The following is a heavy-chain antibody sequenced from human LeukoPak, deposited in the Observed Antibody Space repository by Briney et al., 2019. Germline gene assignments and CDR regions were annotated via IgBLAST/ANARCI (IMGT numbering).Heavy chain of an antibody. Sequence: GGSLRLSCAASGFTSSSYEMNWVRQAPGKGLEWVSYISSSGSAVYYADSVKDRFTISRDNAKNSLYLQVNSLRAEDTAVYYCARIPTYSSSRQLDYWGQGTLVTVSS. CDR2: ISSSGSAV. CDR1: GFTSSSYE. J-gene: IGHJ4*02. V-gene: IGHV3-48*03. CDR3: ARIPTYSSSRQLDY. D-gene: IGHD6-13*01.